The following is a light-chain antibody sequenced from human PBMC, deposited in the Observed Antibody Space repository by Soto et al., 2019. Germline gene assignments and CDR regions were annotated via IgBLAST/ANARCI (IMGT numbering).Light chain of an antibody. V-gene: IGLV2-23*01. CDR2: EGS. Sequence: QSALTQPASVSGSPGQSITISCTGTSSDVGSYNLVSWYQHHPGKAPKLMIYEGSKRPSGVSNRFSGSKSGNTASLTISGLQAEDEADYYCCSYAGSSTHQVVFGGGTKLTVL. CDR3: CSYAGSSTHQVV. CDR1: SSDVGSYNL. J-gene: IGLJ2*01.